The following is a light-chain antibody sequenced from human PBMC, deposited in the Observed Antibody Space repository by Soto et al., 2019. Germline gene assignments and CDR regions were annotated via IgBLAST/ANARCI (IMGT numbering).Light chain of an antibody. CDR2: AAS. Sequence: DIQMTQSPSSLSASVGDRVTITCRASQGIRNDLGWYQQKPGKAPKRLIYAASSLQSGVPSRFSGSGSGTEFTLTISNLQPEDFATDYSLHHNTYPPYTFGQGTNLEIK. CDR1: QGIRND. CDR3: LHHNTYPPYT. J-gene: IGKJ2*01. V-gene: IGKV1-17*02.